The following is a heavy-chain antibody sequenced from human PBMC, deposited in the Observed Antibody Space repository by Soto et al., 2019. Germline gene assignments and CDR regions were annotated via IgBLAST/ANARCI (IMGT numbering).Heavy chain of an antibody. CDR3: ARSMTTVVTLDY. CDR1: GGSISSSSYY. CDR2: IYYSGST. Sequence: QLQLQESGPGLVKPSETLSLTCTVSGGSISSSSYYWGWIRQPPGKGLEWIGSIYYSGSTYYNPSLKSXVPXPVATSKNQFSLKLSSVTAADTAVYYCARSMTTVVTLDYWGQGTLVTVSS. V-gene: IGHV4-39*01. J-gene: IGHJ4*02. D-gene: IGHD4-17*01.